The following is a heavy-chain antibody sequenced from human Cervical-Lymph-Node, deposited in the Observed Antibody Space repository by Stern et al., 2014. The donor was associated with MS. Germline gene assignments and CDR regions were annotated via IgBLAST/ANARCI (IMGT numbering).Heavy chain of an antibody. D-gene: IGHD6-19*01. CDR1: GASISTGGYY. CDR3: ARVVGGGWSGRYFDF. V-gene: IGHV4-31*03. J-gene: IGHJ4*02. CDR2: IYSTGST. Sequence: QVQLQESGPGLVKPSKTLSLTCNVSGASISTGGYYWIWIRQHPEKGLEWIGYIYSTGSTYYSPSLRSRLTISIDTSQNLFSLRLTSVTAADTAFYYCARVVGGGWSGRYFDFWGRGTRVTVSS.